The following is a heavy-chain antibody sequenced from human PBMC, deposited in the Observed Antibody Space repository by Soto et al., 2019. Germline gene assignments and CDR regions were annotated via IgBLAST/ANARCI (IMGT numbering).Heavy chain of an antibody. V-gene: IGHV1-2*02. J-gene: IGHJ6*03. CDR3: ARESGGATATLDYYYFYMDV. D-gene: IGHD5-12*01. CDR2: INPNGGAT. CDR1: GDSFNAYY. Sequence: QVQLVQSGAEVRKPGASVKVSCKTSGDSFNAYYLHWVRQAPGQGLEWLGWINPNGGATKYAQKFRGRVAMTRDTSIRTAYMELTSLRSDHTAIYFCARESGGATATLDYYYFYMDVWGQGTTVTVSS.